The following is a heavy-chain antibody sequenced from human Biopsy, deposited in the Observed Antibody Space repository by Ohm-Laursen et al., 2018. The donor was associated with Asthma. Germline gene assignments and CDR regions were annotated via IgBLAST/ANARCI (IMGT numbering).Heavy chain of an antibody. V-gene: IGHV4-30-4*08. CDR3: ARDLSFYDSSGYYRRWFDP. Sequence: SETLSLTCIVSGGSISSSSYYWSWIRQPPGKGLEWIGYIYYSGSTYYNPSLKSRVTISVDTSKNQFSLKLSSVTAADTAVYYCARDLSFYDSSGYYRRWFDPWGQGTLVTVSS. D-gene: IGHD3-22*01. CDR1: GGSISSSSYY. CDR2: IYYSGST. J-gene: IGHJ5*02.